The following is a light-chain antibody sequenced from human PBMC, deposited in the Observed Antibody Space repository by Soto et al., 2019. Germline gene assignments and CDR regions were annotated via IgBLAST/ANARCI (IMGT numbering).Light chain of an antibody. CDR3: SSYKSSSTVV. J-gene: IGLJ2*01. V-gene: IGLV2-14*01. Sequence: QSALTQPDAVSGSPGQSIPISCTGTSSDVGGYNYVSLYQQHPGKAPKLMIYDVSNRPSGVSNPFSGSKPGNTAFLTISGLKADDEADYYCSSYKSSSTVVFGGGTKVTVL. CDR1: SSDVGGYNY. CDR2: DVS.